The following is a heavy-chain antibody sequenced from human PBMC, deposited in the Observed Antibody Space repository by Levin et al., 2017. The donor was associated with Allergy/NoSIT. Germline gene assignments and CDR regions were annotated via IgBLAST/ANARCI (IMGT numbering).Heavy chain of an antibody. V-gene: IGHV3-23*01. J-gene: IGHJ4*02. CDR3: AKDLCSHADQRPLCFDC. D-gene: IGHD1-1*01. CDR1: GFTFNMYA. CDR2: IGGDGIRT. Sequence: VASVKVSCAASGFTFNMYAMSWVRQIPGKGLEWVSGIGGDGIRTYYADSVKGRFTISRDNSKSTLYLQMSSLRAEDTAVYYCAKDLCSHADQRPLCFDCWGQGTLVTVSS.